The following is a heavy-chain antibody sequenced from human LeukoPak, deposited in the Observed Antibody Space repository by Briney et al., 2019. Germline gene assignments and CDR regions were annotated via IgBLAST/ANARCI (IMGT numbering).Heavy chain of an antibody. CDR2: IYSGGST. J-gene: IGHJ4*02. V-gene: IGHV3-66*02. Sequence: GGSLRLSCAASGFTVSSNYMSWVRQAPGKGLEWVSVIYSGGSTYYADSVKGRFTISRDNSKNTLYLQINSLRAEDTAVYYCARDLVTMVRGVANRGDYWGQGTLVTVSS. D-gene: IGHD3-10*01. CDR1: GFTVSSNY. CDR3: ARDLVTMVRGVANRGDY.